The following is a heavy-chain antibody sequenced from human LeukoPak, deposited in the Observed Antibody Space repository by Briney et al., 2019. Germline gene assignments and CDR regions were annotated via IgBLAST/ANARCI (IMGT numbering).Heavy chain of an antibody. D-gene: IGHD1-26*01. CDR2: IKEDGSQN. J-gene: IGHJ5*02. Sequence: SGGSLRLSCAASGFIASNVWLSWVRQAPGKGLEWVANIKEDGSQNYYVDSAEGRFTISRDTARNTLHLQIKSLRAEDTAMYYCAIEGRGRSLHPWGQGTLVTVAS. CDR3: AIEGRGRSLHP. V-gene: IGHV3-7*01. CDR1: GFIASNVW.